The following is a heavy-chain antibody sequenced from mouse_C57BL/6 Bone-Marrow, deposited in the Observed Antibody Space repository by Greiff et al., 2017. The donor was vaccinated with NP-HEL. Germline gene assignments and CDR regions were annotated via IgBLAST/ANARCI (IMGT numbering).Heavy chain of an antibody. D-gene: IGHD1-1*01. CDR2: IDPENGDT. CDR3: TTGSIYWYFDV. Sequence: EVKLLESGAELVRPGASVKLSCTASGFNIKDDYMHWVKQRPEQGLEWLGWIDPENGDTEYASKFQGKATLTADTSSNTAYLQLSSLTSEDTAVDYCTTGSIYWYFDVWGTGTTVTVSS. CDR1: GFNIKDDY. V-gene: IGHV14-4*01. J-gene: IGHJ1*03.